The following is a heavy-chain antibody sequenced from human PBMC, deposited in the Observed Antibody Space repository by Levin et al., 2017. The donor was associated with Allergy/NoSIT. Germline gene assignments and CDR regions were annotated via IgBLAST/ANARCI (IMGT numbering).Heavy chain of an antibody. CDR1: GFTFDDYG. CDR3: ARDKGIAVAGGFDY. V-gene: IGHV3-20*04. Sequence: GGSLRLSCAASGFTFDDYGMNWVRQAPGKGLEWVSGINWKGGRTGYADSVKGRFTISRDNAKNSLYLQMNSLRAEDTALYYCARDKGIAVAGGFDYWGQGPLVSVSS. D-gene: IGHD6-19*01. J-gene: IGHJ4*02. CDR2: INWKGGRT.